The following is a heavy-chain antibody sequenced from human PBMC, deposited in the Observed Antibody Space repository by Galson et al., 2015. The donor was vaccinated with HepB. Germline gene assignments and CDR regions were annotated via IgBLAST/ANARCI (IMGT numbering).Heavy chain of an antibody. CDR2: IYYSGST. V-gene: IGHV4-31*03. CDR1: GGSISSGGYY. D-gene: IGHD3-22*01. Sequence: TLSLTCTVSGGSISSGGYYWSWIRQHPGKGLEWIGYIYYSGSTYYNPSLKSRVTISVDTSKNQFSLKLSSVTAADTAVYYCARAYYDSSGYYPYFDYWGQGTLVTVSS. CDR3: ARAYYDSSGYYPYFDY. J-gene: IGHJ4*02.